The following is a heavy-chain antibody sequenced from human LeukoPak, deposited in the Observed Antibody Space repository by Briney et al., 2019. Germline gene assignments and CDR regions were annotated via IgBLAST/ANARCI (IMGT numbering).Heavy chain of an antibody. Sequence: SETLSLTCTVSGVSISSSSYYWGWIRQPPGKGLEWIGSIYYSGSTNYNPSLTSRVTISLDTSKNQFSLNLSSVTAADTAVYYCARRRGDFWSDYYAFDYWGQGTLVTISS. J-gene: IGHJ4*02. CDR2: IYYSGST. CDR1: GVSISSSSYY. D-gene: IGHD3-3*01. CDR3: ARRRGDFWSDYYAFDY. V-gene: IGHV4-39*07.